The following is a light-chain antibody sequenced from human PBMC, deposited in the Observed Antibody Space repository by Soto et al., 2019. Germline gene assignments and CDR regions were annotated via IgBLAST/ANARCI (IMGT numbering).Light chain of an antibody. CDR3: QQYGSSPPT. CDR2: GAS. J-gene: IGKJ1*01. CDR1: QSVSSSY. V-gene: IGKV3-20*01. Sequence: EIVLTQSPGTLSLSPGERATLSCRASQSVSSSYLAWYQQKPGQAPRLLIYGASSRATGIPDRFSGSGSGTDFTLTFSRLEPEDLAVYYCQQYGSSPPTFGQGTKVEIK.